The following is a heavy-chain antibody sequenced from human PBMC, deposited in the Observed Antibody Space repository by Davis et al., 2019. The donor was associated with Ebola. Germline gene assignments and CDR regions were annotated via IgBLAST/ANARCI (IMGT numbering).Heavy chain of an antibody. CDR1: GYTFTSYG. CDR3: AREPRYGDYTHHDYYGMDV. J-gene: IGHJ6*02. D-gene: IGHD4-17*01. Sequence: ASAQVSCKASGYTFTSYGISWVRQAPGQGLEWMGWISAYNGNTNYAQKLQGRVTMTTDTSTSTAYMEPSSLRSEDTAVYYCAREPRYGDYTHHDYYGMDVWGQGTTVTVSS. CDR2: ISAYNGNT. V-gene: IGHV1-18*01.